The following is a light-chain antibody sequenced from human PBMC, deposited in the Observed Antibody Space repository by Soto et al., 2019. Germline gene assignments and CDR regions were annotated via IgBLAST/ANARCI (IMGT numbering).Light chain of an antibody. V-gene: IGKV4-1*01. J-gene: IGKJ4*01. Sequence: DIVMTQSPDSLAVSLGERATINCKSSQSVLYNSDNKNYLAWYQQKPGQPPKLLIYWASTRDSGVPDRFSGSRSVADFNLTISSVQAEHVAVYYCQQYYTTLSFGGGTKVEIK. CDR2: WAS. CDR3: QQYYTTLS. CDR1: QSVLYNSDNKNY.